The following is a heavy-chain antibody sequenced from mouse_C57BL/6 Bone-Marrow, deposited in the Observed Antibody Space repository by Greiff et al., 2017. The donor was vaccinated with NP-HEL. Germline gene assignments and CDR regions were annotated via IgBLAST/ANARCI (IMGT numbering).Heavy chain of an antibody. CDR3: ARIYDYGSDY. V-gene: IGHV1-64*01. J-gene: IGHJ2*01. CDR1: GYTFTSYW. Sequence: QVQLQQPGAELVKPGASVKLSCKASGYTFTSYWMHWVKQRPGQGLEWIGMIHPNSGSTNYNEKFKSKATLTVDKSSSTDYMQLSSLTSEDSAVYYCARIYDYGSDYWGQGTTLTVSS. CDR2: IHPNSGST. D-gene: IGHD1-1*01.